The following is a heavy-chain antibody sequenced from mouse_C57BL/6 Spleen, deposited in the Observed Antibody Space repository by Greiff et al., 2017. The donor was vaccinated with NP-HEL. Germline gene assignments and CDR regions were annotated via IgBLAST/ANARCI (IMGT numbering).Heavy chain of an antibody. J-gene: IGHJ3*01. D-gene: IGHD2-4*01. V-gene: IGHV1-74*01. CDR3: AIDYDYVPWFAY. Sequence: QVQLKQPGAELVKPGASVKVSCKASGYTFTSYWMHWVKQRPGQGLEWIGRIHPSDSDTNYNQKFKGKATLTVDKSSSTAYMQLSSLTSEDSAVYYCAIDYDYVPWFAYWGQGTLVTVSA. CDR2: IHPSDSDT. CDR1: GYTFTSYW.